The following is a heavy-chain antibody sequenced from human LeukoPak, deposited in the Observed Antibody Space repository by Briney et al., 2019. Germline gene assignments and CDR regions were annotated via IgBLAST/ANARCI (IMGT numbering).Heavy chain of an antibody. CDR1: GFTFSNHF. CDR2: IGPNGAST. D-gene: IGHD3-9*01. V-gene: IGHV3-64D*06. Sequence: GGSLRLSCSTSGFTFSNHFMHWVRQAPGKGLEYVSSIGPNGASTLYADSVKGRFTISRGNSKNALYLQLTSLRLEDTALYYCVKDLTGTWSFDYWGQGTLVTVSS. J-gene: IGHJ4*02. CDR3: VKDLTGTWSFDY.